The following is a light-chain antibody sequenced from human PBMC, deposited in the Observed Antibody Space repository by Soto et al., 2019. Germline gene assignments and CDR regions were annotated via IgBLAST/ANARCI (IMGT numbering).Light chain of an antibody. J-gene: IGKJ1*01. Sequence: DIQMTQSPSSVSASVGDRLTITCRASRDISNSLAWYQQTPGKAPKLLLRGASSLHRGVPSRFRGGGAGTEFTLNISSLQPEDFATYYCQQTSAFPRTFGQGTKVDIK. CDR2: GAS. CDR3: QQTSAFPRT. V-gene: IGKV1-12*01. CDR1: RDISNS.